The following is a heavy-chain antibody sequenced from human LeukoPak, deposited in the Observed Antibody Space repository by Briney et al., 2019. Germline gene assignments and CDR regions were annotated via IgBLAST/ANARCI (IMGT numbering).Heavy chain of an antibody. CDR3: ARAYWLLPWFDP. J-gene: IGHJ5*02. CDR2: IYYSGST. D-gene: IGHD3-22*01. V-gene: IGHV4-59*01. CDR1: GGSIGSYY. Sequence: SETLSLTCTVSGGSIGSYYWSWIRQPPGKGLEWIGYIYYSGSTNYNPSLKSRVTISVETSKNQFSLKLTSVTAADTAVYYCARAYWLLPWFDPWGQGTLVTVSS.